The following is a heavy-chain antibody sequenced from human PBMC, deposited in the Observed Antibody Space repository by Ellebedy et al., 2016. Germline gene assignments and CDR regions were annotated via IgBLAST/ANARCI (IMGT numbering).Heavy chain of an antibody. J-gene: IGHJ6*03. CDR2: INAGNGNT. D-gene: IGHD6-19*01. V-gene: IGHV1-3*01. Sequence: ASVKVSCKASGYTFTSYAMHWVRQAPGQRLEWMGWINAGNGNTKYSQKFQGRVTITRDTSASTAYMELSSLRSEDTAVYYCARDSDPWLAVYYYYYMDVWGKGTTVTVSS. CDR3: ARDSDPWLAVYYYYYMDV. CDR1: GYTFTSYA.